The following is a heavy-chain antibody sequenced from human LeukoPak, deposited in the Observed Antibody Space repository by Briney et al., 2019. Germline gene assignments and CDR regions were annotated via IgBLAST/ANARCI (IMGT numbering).Heavy chain of an antibody. CDR2: ISDSGTT. Sequence: SETLCLTCAVSRGSIINYYWTWVRQSAGKGLEWIGRISDSGTTDYNPSLRSRVVMSVDTSKNQFSLTLMSVTAADTAVYYCAGRTGHNLLDHWGQGIQVTVSS. D-gene: IGHD1-14*01. V-gene: IGHV4-4*07. J-gene: IGHJ4*02. CDR3: AGRTGHNLLDH. CDR1: RGSIINYY.